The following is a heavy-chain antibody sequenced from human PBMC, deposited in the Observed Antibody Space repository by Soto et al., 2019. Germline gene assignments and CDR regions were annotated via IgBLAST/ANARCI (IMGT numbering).Heavy chain of an antibody. CDR3: ARSIAAAVALDY. J-gene: IGHJ4*02. Sequence: QVQLVQSGAEVKKPGASVKVSCKASGYTFSSYGISWVRQAPGQGLEWMGWISAYNGNTNYAQKLQGRVTMTTDTSTSTAYMEVRSLTYDDTAVYYCARSIAAAVALDYWGQGTLVTVSS. CDR2: ISAYNGNT. V-gene: IGHV1-18*01. CDR1: GYTFSSYG. D-gene: IGHD6-13*01.